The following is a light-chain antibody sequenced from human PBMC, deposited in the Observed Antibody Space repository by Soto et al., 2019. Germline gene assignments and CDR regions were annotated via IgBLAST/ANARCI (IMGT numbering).Light chain of an antibody. CDR3: QQLNSYPLT. Sequence: DIQLTQSPSFLSASVGDRVTITCRASQGISSYSAWYQQKPGKAPKLLIYAVSTLHSGVQSRFSGSGSGTEFTPTISSLQPEDFATYYGQQLNSYPLTFGQGTRLEIK. CDR2: AVS. J-gene: IGKJ5*01. V-gene: IGKV1-9*01. CDR1: QGISSY.